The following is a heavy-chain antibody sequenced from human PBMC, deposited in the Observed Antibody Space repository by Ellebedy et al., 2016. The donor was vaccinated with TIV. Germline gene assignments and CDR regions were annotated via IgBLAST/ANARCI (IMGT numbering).Heavy chain of an antibody. Sequence: GESLKISCAASGFTFNNYAMHWVRQAPGKGLEWVAIISHDGSSQYYADSVKGRFTVSRDNSMTTVYLEMNSLRAEDTALYYCARDLDKSSGWYGGAAYWGQGTQVTVSS. J-gene: IGHJ4*02. CDR2: ISHDGSSQ. CDR1: GFTFNNYA. V-gene: IGHV3-30-3*01. CDR3: ARDLDKSSGWYGGAAY. D-gene: IGHD6-19*01.